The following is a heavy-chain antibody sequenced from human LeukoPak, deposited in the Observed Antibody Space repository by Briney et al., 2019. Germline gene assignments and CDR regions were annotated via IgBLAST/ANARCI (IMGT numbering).Heavy chain of an antibody. CDR2: IWYDGSNK. D-gene: IGHD3-3*01. V-gene: IGHV3-33*01. Sequence: GGSLRLSCAASGFTFSSYGMHWVRQAPGKGLEWVAVIWYDGSNKYYADSVKGRFTISRDNSKNTLYLQMSSLRAEDTAVYYCARDYDFWSGYSPAYYFDYWGQGTLVTVSS. CDR1: GFTFSSYG. CDR3: ARDYDFWSGYSPAYYFDY. J-gene: IGHJ4*02.